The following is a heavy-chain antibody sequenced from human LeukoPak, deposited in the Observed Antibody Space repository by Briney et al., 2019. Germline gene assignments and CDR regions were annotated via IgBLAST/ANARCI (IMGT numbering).Heavy chain of an antibody. CDR2: ISAYNGDT. D-gene: IGHD3-10*01. CDR3: ARDYYGPPPLDY. CDR1: GYTFTSYG. V-gene: IGHV1-18*01. J-gene: IGHJ4*02. Sequence: ASVKDSCKASGYTFTSYGISWVRQAPGQGLEWMGWISAYNGDTNYAQKLQGRVTMTTDTSTSTAYMELRSLRSDDTAMYYCARDYYGPPPLDYWGQGTLVTVSS.